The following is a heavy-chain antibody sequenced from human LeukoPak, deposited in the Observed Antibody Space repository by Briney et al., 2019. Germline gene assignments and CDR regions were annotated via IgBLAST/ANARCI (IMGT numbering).Heavy chain of an antibody. J-gene: IGHJ4*02. CDR3: ARGYSSSWYLGFDY. CDR2: IMPIFDTA. Sequence: SVKVSCTASGGTFSSYAISWVRQAPGQGLEWMGGIMPIFDTANYAQKFQGRVTITADESTSTAYMELSSLRSEDTAVYYCARGYSSSWYLGFDYWGQGTLVTVSS. V-gene: IGHV1-69*13. CDR1: GGTFSSYA. D-gene: IGHD6-13*01.